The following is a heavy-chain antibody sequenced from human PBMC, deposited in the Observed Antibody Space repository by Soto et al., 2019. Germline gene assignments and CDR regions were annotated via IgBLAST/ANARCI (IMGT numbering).Heavy chain of an antibody. Sequence: EVQLLESGGGLVQPGGSLRLSCAASGFTFSSYAMNWVRQAPGKGLEWVSVISGSDGSTYYADSVKGRFTISRDNSKNTLNLQMNSLRAEDTDVYYCARRSSSWYFDYWGQGTLVTVS. D-gene: IGHD6-13*01. CDR3: ARRSSSWYFDY. CDR2: ISGSDGST. CDR1: GFTFSSYA. V-gene: IGHV3-23*01. J-gene: IGHJ4*02.